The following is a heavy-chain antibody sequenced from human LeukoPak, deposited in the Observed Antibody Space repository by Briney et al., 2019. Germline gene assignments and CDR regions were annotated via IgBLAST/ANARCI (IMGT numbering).Heavy chain of an antibody. CDR1: GYTFTDYF. Sequence: ASVTVSCKTSGYTFTDYFIHWVRQAPGQGLEWMGWIYPNSGGTNYAQKFQGRVTMTRDTSISTAFMELSSLRSDDTAVYYCARGTPYSYDMDVWGKGTTVTVSS. J-gene: IGHJ6*04. V-gene: IGHV1-2*02. CDR3: ARGTPYSYDMDV. CDR2: IYPNSGGT.